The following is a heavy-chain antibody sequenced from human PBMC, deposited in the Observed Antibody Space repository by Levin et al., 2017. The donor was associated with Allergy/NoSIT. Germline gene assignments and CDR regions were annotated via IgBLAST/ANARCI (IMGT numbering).Heavy chain of an antibody. V-gene: IGHV4-39*07. J-gene: IGHJ6*02. CDR1: GGSISSDTYY. CDR2: VYYSGSA. D-gene: IGHD3-22*01. CDR3: AGEPNSPYYPYYGLGV. Sequence: GSLRLSCTVSGGSISSDTYYWAWVRQPPGKGLEWIGSVYYSGSAYYNPSLKTRLTISLDTSKNQFSLRLNSVTAADTAVYYCAGEPNSPYYPYYGLGVWGQGTTDTVSS.